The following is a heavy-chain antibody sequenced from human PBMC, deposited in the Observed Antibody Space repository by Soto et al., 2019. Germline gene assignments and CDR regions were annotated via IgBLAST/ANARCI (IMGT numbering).Heavy chain of an antibody. J-gene: IGHJ4*02. CDR1: GFTFNIAA. V-gene: IGHV3-73*01. CDR3: TRGPPDYFDY. Sequence: PGGSLRLSCAASGFTFNIAAIHWVRQASGKGLEWVGLIRNKANGYATTYAASVKGRFTISRDDSKNTAYLQMNSLKTEDTAVYYCTRGPPDYFDYWGQGTLVTVSS. CDR2: IRNKANGYAT.